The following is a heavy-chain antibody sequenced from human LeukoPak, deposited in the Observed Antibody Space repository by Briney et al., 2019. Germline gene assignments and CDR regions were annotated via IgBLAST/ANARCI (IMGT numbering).Heavy chain of an antibody. CDR2: INTDGSIT. CDR3: ARGGLLHYFDY. Sequence: GGSLRLSCAASGFTFSSYWMYWVRQAPGKGLVWVSRINTDGSITTYADSVKGRFTISRDNAKNTLYLQMNSLRAEDTAVYYCARGGLLHYFDYWGQGTLVTVSS. V-gene: IGHV3-74*01. J-gene: IGHJ4*02. CDR1: GFTFSSYW. D-gene: IGHD2-15*01.